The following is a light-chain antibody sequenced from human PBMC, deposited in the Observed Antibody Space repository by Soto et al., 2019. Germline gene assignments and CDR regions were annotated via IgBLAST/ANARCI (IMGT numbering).Light chain of an antibody. Sequence: QSVLTQPPSASGSPGQSITISCTGTSSDVGAFNYVSWYQQYPGKAPKLMIFKINKRPAGVPDLFSGSKSGNTASLTVSGLQAEDEADYYCSSYAGSNIYVFGGGTQLTVL. J-gene: IGLJ7*01. V-gene: IGLV2-8*01. CDR2: KIN. CDR3: SSYAGSNIYV. CDR1: SSDVGAFNY.